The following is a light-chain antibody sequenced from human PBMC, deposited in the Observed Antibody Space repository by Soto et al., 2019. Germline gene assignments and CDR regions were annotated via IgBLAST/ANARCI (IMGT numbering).Light chain of an antibody. J-gene: IGKJ2*01. Sequence: DVQMTQSPSSLSASVGDRVTITCRASQRIATYLNWYQHKPGKAPKVLVYAASSLQSGVSSRFSASGSGTDFTLTISSLQPEDFATYYCQQSYSTPYTFGQGTKLEIK. CDR2: AAS. CDR3: QQSYSTPYT. V-gene: IGKV1-39*01. CDR1: QRIATY.